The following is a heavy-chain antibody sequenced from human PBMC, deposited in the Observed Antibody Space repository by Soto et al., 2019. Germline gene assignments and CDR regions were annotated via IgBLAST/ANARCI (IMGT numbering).Heavy chain of an antibody. CDR3: ASIVVVPAGHYYYGMDV. J-gene: IGHJ6*02. Sequence: SVKVSCKASGGTFSSYAISWVRQAPGQGLEWMGGIIPIFGTANYAQKFQGRVTITADESTSTAYMELSSLRSEDTAVYSCASIVVVPAGHYYYGMDVWGQGTTVTVSS. CDR2: IIPIFGTA. CDR1: GGTFSSYA. D-gene: IGHD2-2*01. V-gene: IGHV1-69*13.